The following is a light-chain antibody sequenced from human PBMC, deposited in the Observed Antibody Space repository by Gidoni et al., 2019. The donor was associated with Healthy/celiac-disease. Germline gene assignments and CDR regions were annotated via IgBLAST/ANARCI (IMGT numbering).Light chain of an antibody. CDR2: AAS. CDR1: QSISSY. Sequence: DIQRTQSPSSLSASVGDRVTLTCRASQSISSYLNWYQQKPGKAPKLLIYAASSLQSGVPPRFSGSGSGTDFTLTISSLHPEDFATYYCQPSYSTPLPFGGGTKVEIK. J-gene: IGKJ4*02. CDR3: QPSYSTPLP. V-gene: IGKV1-39*01.